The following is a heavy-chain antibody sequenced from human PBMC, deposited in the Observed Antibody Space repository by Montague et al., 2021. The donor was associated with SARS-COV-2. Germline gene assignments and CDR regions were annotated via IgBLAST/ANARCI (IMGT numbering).Heavy chain of an antibody. CDR2: ISGSGGST. D-gene: IGHD3-9*01. CDR1: GFTFSTFA. CDR3: AKEGDYDILTGYYPNRRYFDY. V-gene: IGHV3-23*01. Sequence: SVRLSCLASGFTFSTFAMSWVRQAPGKGLEWVSAISGSGGSTYYXGSVKGRFTIPRDNSKNTLYLQMNSLRAEDTAVYYCAKEGDYDILTGYYPNRRYFDYWGQGTLVTVSS. J-gene: IGHJ4*02.